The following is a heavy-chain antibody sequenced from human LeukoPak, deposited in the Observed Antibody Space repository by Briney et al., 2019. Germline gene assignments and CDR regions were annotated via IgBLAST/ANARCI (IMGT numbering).Heavy chain of an antibody. CDR1: GGSISRFY. CDR2: VYYSGST. CDR3: ARNSRDGDNWEYHYFDY. D-gene: IGHD5-24*01. Sequence: SETLSLTCTVSGGSISRFYWSWIRQPPGKALEWIGYVYYSGSTNYNPSLRSRVTMSVDTSKKQFSLKLNSVTAADTAVYYCARNSRDGDNWEYHYFDYWGEGTLVTVSS. V-gene: IGHV4-59*12. J-gene: IGHJ4*02.